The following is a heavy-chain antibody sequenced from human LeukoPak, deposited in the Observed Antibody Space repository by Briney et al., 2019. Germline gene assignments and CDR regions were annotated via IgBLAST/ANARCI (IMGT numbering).Heavy chain of an antibody. Sequence: GGSLRLSCAASGFFVSNNFMSWVRQAPGKGLEWVSVIYSGGDTYYADSVKGRFTISRDNSKNTLYLQMNSLRAEDTAVYYCAREAGYGDYAFDYWGQGTLVTVSS. J-gene: IGHJ4*02. CDR3: AREAGYGDYAFDY. CDR2: IYSGGDT. D-gene: IGHD4-17*01. CDR1: GFFVSNNF. V-gene: IGHV3-66*01.